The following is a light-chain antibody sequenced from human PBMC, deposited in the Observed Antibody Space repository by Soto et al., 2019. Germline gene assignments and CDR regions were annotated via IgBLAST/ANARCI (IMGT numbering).Light chain of an antibody. CDR3: QQYNDWPLT. CDR1: QSVSSN. V-gene: IGKV3-15*01. J-gene: IGKJ1*01. Sequence: EIVLTQSPGTVSLSPGERATLSCRASQSVSSNLAWYQQKPGQAPSLLIYGAFTRATGIPARFSGTGSGTEFTLTISSLQSEDFALYYCQQYNDWPLTFGQGTKVDIK. CDR2: GAF.